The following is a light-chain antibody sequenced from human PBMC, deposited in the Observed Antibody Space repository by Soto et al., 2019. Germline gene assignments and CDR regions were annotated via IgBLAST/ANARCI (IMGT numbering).Light chain of an antibody. V-gene: IGLV1-44*01. CDR1: SSNIGMNS. J-gene: IGLJ2*01. CDR2: SND. Sequence: QSVLTQSPSASGTPGQRVTISCSGKSSNIGMNSVNWYQQVPGAAPKLLIYSNDQRPSGVPHRISGSRSGTSASLAISELQSEDEADYYCAAWDGTLGGHVAFGGGTKLTVL. CDR3: AAWDGTLGGHVA.